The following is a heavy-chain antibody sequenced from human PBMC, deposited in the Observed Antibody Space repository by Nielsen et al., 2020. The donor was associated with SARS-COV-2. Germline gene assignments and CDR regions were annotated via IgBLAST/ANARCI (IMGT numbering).Heavy chain of an antibody. CDR1: GFTFSSYA. CDR2: ISSNGGST. Sequence: GESLKISCAASGFTFSSYAMHWVRQAPGKGLEYVSAISSNGGSTYYANSVKGRFTISRDNSKNTLYLQMGSLRAEDMAVYYCAAGTSRRMDVWGQGITVTVSS. D-gene: IGHD2-2*01. J-gene: IGHJ6*02. V-gene: IGHV3-64*01. CDR3: AAGTSRRMDV.